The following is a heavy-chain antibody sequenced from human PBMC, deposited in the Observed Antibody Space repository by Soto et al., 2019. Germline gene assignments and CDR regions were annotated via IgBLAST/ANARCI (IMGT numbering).Heavy chain of an antibody. Sequence: SETLSLTCTVSGGSISSSSYYWGWIRQPPGKGLEWIGSIYYSGSTYYNPSLKSRVTISVDTSKNQFSLKLSSVTAADTAVYYCARHLRTGTTSDYWGQGTLVTVSS. J-gene: IGHJ4*02. D-gene: IGHD1-7*01. CDR2: IYYSGST. CDR3: ARHLRTGTTSDY. V-gene: IGHV4-39*01. CDR1: GGSISSSSYY.